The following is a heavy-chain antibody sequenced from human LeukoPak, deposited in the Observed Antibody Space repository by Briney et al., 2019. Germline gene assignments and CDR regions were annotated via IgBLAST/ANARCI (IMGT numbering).Heavy chain of an antibody. CDR2: INPTSGGT. V-gene: IGHV1-2*02. D-gene: IGHD1-1*01. CDR3: ARGYMANWNDVALDY. Sequence: ASVKASCKASGYSFTAYHLLWVRQAPGQGLEWMGWINPTSGGTNSAQKFQGGVTMTRDTSINTAYLDLSGLTSDDTAVYYCARGYMANWNDVALDYWGQGTLVTVSS. CDR1: GYSFTAYH. J-gene: IGHJ4*02.